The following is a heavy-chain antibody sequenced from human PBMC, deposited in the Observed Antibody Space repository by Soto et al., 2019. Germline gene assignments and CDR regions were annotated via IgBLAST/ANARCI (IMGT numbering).Heavy chain of an antibody. Sequence: GPTLVNPTETLTLTCTVSGFSLSNARMGVSWIRQPPGKALEWLAHIFSNDEKSYSTSLKSRLTISKDTSKSQVVLTMTNMDPVDTATYYCARIKRDYYDSSGYYLPDPYYYYGMDVWGQGTTVTVSS. CDR2: IFSNDEK. CDR3: ARIKRDYYDSSGYYLPDPYYYYGMDV. V-gene: IGHV2-26*01. D-gene: IGHD3-22*01. J-gene: IGHJ6*02. CDR1: GFSLSNARMG.